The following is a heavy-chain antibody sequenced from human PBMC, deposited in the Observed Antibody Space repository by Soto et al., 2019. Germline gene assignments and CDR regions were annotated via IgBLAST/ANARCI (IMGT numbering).Heavy chain of an antibody. CDR3: TRGEGGWSGYDDY. CDR1: GFTSEDHT. CDR2: IRSKNFGGTT. D-gene: IGHD3-3*01. Sequence: GSLTPSCAPFGFTSEDHTMSWVRQAPGKGLDWVGFIRSKNFGGTTEYAASVRGRFTISRDDSKGIAYLQMNSLKTDDTAVYYCTRGEGGWSGYDDYWGRGTLVTVSS. J-gene: IGHJ4*02. V-gene: IGHV3-49*04.